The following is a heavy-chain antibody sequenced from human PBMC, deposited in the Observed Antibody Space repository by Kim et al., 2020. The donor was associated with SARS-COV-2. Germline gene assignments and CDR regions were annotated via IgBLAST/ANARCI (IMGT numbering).Heavy chain of an antibody. CDR3: ARDTGAFDI. D-gene: IGHD4-17*01. V-gene: IGHV3-7*01. Sequence: SEKYYVDSVKGRFTISRDNAKNSLYLQMNSLRAEDTAVYYCARDTGAFDIWGQGTMVTVSS. CDR2: SEK. J-gene: IGHJ3*02.